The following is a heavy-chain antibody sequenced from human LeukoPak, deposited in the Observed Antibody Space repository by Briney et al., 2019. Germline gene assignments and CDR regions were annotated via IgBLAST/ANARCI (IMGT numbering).Heavy chain of an antibody. J-gene: IGHJ1*01. CDR3: ARPGPPRYFQH. V-gene: IGHV3-30-3*01. CDR1: GFTFSSYA. CDR2: ISSDGSNK. Sequence: QTGRSLRLSCAASGFTFSSYAMHWVRQAPVKGLEWVALISSDGSNKYYADSVKGRFTISRDNSKNTLYLQMNSLRAEDTAVYYCARPGPPRYFQHWGQGTLVTVSS.